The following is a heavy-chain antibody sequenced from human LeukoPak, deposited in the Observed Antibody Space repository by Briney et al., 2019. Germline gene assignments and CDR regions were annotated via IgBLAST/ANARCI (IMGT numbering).Heavy chain of an antibody. Sequence: GASVKVSCKASGYTFTSYGISWVRQAPGQGLEWMGGIIPIFGTANYAPKFQGRVTITADESTSTAYMELSSLRSEDTAVYYCAREGSGDFWSGSLLNWFDPWGQGTLVTVSS. CDR2: IIPIFGTA. V-gene: IGHV1-69*13. CDR3: AREGSGDFWSGSLLNWFDP. J-gene: IGHJ5*02. CDR1: GYTFTSYG. D-gene: IGHD3-3*01.